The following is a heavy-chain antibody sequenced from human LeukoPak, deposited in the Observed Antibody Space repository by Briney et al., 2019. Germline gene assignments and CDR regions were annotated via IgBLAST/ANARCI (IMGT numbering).Heavy chain of an antibody. CDR1: GFTFSGYA. D-gene: IGHD6-19*01. CDR3: ASYFHVAGTRLDY. J-gene: IGHJ4*02. CDR2: ISGSGENT. V-gene: IGHV3-23*01. Sequence: GGSLRLSCVASGFTFSGYALSWVRQAPGKGLEWVSAISGSGENTYYADSVKGRFTISRDNSKNTLYLQMNSLRAEDTAVYYCASYFHVAGTRLDYWGQGTLVTVSS.